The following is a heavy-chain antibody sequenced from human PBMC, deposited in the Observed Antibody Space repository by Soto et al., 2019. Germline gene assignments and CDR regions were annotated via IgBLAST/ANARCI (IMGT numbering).Heavy chain of an antibody. CDR3: VKDGQDVRAFDI. J-gene: IGHJ3*02. V-gene: IGHV3-64D*06. Sequence: GGSLRLSCSASGFTFSSYAMHWVRQAPGKGLEYVSAISSNGGSTYYVDSVKGIFTISRANSKNTLYLQMSSLRAKDTAVYYCVKDGQDVRAFDIWGQGTMVPVSS. D-gene: IGHD3-10*02. CDR2: ISSNGGST. CDR1: GFTFSSYA.